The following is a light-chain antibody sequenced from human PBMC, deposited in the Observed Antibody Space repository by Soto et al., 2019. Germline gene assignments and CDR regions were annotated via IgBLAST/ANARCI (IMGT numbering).Light chain of an antibody. Sequence: EIVLTQSPGTLSLSPGERATLSCRASQSVSSNYLAWYQRKSGQAPRLLIYVASNRATGIPNRFSGSGSGTDFPLTITRLEPEDFVVYYCQQYGSSPPTFGQGTKVEI. V-gene: IGKV3-20*01. CDR3: QQYGSSPPT. CDR2: VAS. CDR1: QSVSSNY. J-gene: IGKJ1*01.